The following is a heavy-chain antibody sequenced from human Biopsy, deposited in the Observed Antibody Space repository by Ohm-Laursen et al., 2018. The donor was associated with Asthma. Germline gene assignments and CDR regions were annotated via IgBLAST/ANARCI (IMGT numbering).Heavy chain of an antibody. CDR3: VRDGTDDAFDI. Sequence: SLRLSCTAPGFSFSNFAIHWVRQAPGKGLEWVGVISKDASTQDYVDSVKGRFTVARDNSKNTLDLQMNSLREEDTAVYYCVRDGTDDAFDIWGQGAVVSVSS. CDR2: ISKDASTQ. J-gene: IGHJ3*02. V-gene: IGHV3-30*01. D-gene: IGHD1-1*01. CDR1: GFSFSNFA.